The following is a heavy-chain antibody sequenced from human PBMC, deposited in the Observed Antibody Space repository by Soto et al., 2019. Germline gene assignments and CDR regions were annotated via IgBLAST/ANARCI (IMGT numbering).Heavy chain of an antibody. J-gene: IGHJ5*02. CDR2: INHSGST. Sequence: SETLSLTCAVYGGSFSGYYWSWIRQPPGKGLEWIGEINHSGSTNYNPSLKSRVTISVDTSKNQFSLKLSSVTAADTAVYYCASAAYYYGSGSYYNPRWFDPWGQGTLVTVSS. V-gene: IGHV4-34*01. CDR1: GGSFSGYY. CDR3: ASAAYYYGSGSYYNPRWFDP. D-gene: IGHD3-10*01.